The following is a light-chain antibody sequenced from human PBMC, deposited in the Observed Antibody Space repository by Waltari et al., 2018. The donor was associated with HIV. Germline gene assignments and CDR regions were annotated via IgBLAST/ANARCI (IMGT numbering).Light chain of an antibody. CDR1: TVAVTSIHY. CDR2: SIS. J-gene: IGLJ3*02. V-gene: IGLV7-43*01. CDR3: LLYYGGVWV. Sequence: TVVTQEPSLTVSPGGPVTLTCPFNTVAVTSIHYPNWFQQKPGQVPRALIYSISNQHSWTPARFSGSLLGGKAALTLSGVQPEDEAEYYCLLYYGGVWVFGGGTKLTVV.